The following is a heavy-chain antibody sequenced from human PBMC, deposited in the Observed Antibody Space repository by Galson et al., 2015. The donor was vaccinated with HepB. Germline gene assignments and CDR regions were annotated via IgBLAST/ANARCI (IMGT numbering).Heavy chain of an antibody. CDR3: ATERLGAFDI. J-gene: IGHJ3*02. Sequence: SVTVSCKASGGTFSSYAISWVRQAPGQGLEWMGGIIPIFGTANYAQKFQGRVTITADESTSTAYMELSSLRSEDTAVYYCATERLGAFDIWGQGTMVTVSS. D-gene: IGHD1-1*01. V-gene: IGHV1-69*13. CDR1: GGTFSSYA. CDR2: IIPIFGTA.